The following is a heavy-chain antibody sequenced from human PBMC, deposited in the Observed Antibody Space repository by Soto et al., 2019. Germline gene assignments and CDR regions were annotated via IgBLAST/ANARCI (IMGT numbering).Heavy chain of an antibody. D-gene: IGHD5-18*01. J-gene: IGHJ6*02. CDR3: GRAEGTAIQYYYYYYGMDV. V-gene: IGHV1-2*02. Sequence: ASVKVSCKASGYTFTGYYMHWVRQAPGQGLEWMGWINPNSGGTKYAQKFQGRVTMARDTSISTGYMELSGLRSDDTAVYYCGRAEGTAIQYYYYYYGMDVWGQGTTVTVSS. CDR1: GYTFTGYY. CDR2: INPNSGGT.